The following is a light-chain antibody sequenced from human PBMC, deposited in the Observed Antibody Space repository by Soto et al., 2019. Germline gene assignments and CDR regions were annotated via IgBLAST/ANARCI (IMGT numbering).Light chain of an antibody. Sequence: EIVLTQSPGTLSLSPGERATLSCRASQSVISTYLAWYQQKPGQAPRLLIYGASSRATGIPDRFSGSGSGTDFTLTISRLEPEDFAVYYCQQYRDLLGTSGQGTKLDIK. CDR2: GAS. V-gene: IGKV3-20*01. CDR3: QQYRDLLGT. CDR1: QSVISTY. J-gene: IGKJ1*01.